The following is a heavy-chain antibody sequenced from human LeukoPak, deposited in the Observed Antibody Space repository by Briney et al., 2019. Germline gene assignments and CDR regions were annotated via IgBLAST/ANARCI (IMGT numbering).Heavy chain of an antibody. Sequence: KSSETLSLTCTVSGGSISSYYWTWIRQPPGKGLEWIGYIQNSGSTNYNPSLRSRVTISVDTSKNQLSLKLRYVTAADAAVYYCARGKNGYNPWGQGTLVTVSS. D-gene: IGHD5-24*01. J-gene: IGHJ5*02. CDR3: ARGKNGYNP. V-gene: IGHV4-59*01. CDR2: IQNSGST. CDR1: GGSISSYY.